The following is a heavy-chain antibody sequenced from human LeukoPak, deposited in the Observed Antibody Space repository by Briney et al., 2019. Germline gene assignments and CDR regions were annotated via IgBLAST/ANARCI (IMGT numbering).Heavy chain of an antibody. Sequence: ASVKVSCKASGYTFTGYYIHWVRQAPGQGLEWMAWINPNSGATNYAQKFQGRVTMTTDTSTSTAYMELRSLRSDDTAVYYCARVPVSGPGARFDYWGQGTLVTVSS. CDR3: ARVPVSGPGARFDY. CDR2: INPNSGAT. J-gene: IGHJ4*02. CDR1: GYTFTGYY. D-gene: IGHD4-11*01. V-gene: IGHV1-2*02.